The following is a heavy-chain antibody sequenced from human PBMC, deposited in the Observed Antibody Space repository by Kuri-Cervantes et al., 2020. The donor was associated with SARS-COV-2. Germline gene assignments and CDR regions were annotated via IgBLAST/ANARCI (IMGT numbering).Heavy chain of an antibody. CDR3: ARLGGYRSGYNWFDP. Sequence: LRLSCTVSGGSISSGDYYWSWIRQPPGKRLEWIGQVNHNGGANYNPTLWSRLTISVDPSKAQFSLNLISVTAAESAVYYCARLGGYRSGYNWFDPWGQGTLVTVSS. CDR2: VNHNGGA. CDR1: GGSISSGDYY. V-gene: IGHV4-30-4*08. J-gene: IGHJ5*02. D-gene: IGHD5-18*01.